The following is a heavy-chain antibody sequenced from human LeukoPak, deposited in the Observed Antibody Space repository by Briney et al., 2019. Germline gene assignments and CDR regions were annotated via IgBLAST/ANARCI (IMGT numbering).Heavy chain of an antibody. CDR3: ARDPENDFWSGYLDY. J-gene: IGHJ4*02. CDR2: ISWNSGSI. CDR1: GFTFDDYA. D-gene: IGHD3-3*01. Sequence: GRSLRLSCAASGFTFDDYAMHWVRQVPGKGLEWVSGISWNSGSIGQADSVKGRFTISRDDAKNSLYLQMNSLRAEDTAVYYCARDPENDFWSGYLDYWGQGTLVTVSS. V-gene: IGHV3-9*01.